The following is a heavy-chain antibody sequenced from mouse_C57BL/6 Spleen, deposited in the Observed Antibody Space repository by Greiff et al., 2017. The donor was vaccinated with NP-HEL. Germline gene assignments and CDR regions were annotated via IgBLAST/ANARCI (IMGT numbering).Heavy chain of an antibody. V-gene: IGHV5-17*01. D-gene: IGHD2-2*01. Sequence: DVKLVESGGGLVKPGGSLKLSCAASGFTFSDYGMHWVRQAPEKGLEWVAYISSGSSTIYYADTVKGRFTISRDNAKNTLFLQMTSLRSEDTAMYYCAVYYGSFFDYWGQGTTLTVSS. CDR2: ISSGSSTI. J-gene: IGHJ2*01. CDR3: AVYYGSFFDY. CDR1: GFTFSDYG.